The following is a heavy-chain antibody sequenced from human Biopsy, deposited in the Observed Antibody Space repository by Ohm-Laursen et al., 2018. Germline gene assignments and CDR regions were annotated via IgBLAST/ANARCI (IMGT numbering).Heavy chain of an antibody. Sequence: TLSLTWVVSGGSFTGHYWSWIRQPPGKGLEWIGHISYTGYTSYNASLKSRVTISVDTSRNHFSLRLSSLTAADTAVYYCARGSNDFGGLYFPRWGQGTLPTVSS. CDR1: GGSFTGHY. CDR3: ARGSNDFGGLYFPR. D-gene: IGHD4-23*01. J-gene: IGHJ4*02. V-gene: IGHV4-59*11. CDR2: ISYTGYT.